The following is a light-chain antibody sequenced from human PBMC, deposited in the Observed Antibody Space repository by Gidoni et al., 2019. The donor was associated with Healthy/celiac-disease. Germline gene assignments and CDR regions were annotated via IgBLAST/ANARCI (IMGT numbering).Light chain of an antibody. Sequence: QSALTQPASVSGSPGQSITISCTGSSSDVGGYNYVPWYQQHPGKAPKVIIYDVSKRPSGVSNRFSGSKSDNTASLTISGLQAEDEADYYCSSYTSSSTLVVFGGGTKLPVL. CDR3: SSYTSSSTLVV. CDR1: SSDVGGYNY. V-gene: IGLV2-14*03. CDR2: DVS. J-gene: IGLJ2*01.